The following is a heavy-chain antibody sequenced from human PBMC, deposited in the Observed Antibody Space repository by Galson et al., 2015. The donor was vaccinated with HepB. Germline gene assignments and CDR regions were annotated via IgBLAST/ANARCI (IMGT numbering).Heavy chain of an antibody. CDR3: ARSAYYYGSGSPGYFDY. Sequence: SLRLSCAASGFTFSSYAMHWVRQAPGKGLEWVAVISYDGSNKYYADSVKGRFTISRDNSKNTLYLQMNSLRAEDTAVYYCARSAYYYGSGSPGYFDYWGQGTLVTVSS. CDR2: ISYDGSNK. CDR1: GFTFSSYA. J-gene: IGHJ4*02. V-gene: IGHV3-30-3*01. D-gene: IGHD3-10*01.